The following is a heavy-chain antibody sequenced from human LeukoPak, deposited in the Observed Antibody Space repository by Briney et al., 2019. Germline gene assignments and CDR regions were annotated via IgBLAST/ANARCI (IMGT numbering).Heavy chain of an antibody. V-gene: IGHV1-69*01. CDR1: GGTFISYS. J-gene: IGHJ4*02. Sequence: SVKVSCKAAGGTFISYSISWVGQAPGQGGEWMGGIIPIFGTANYAQKFHGRVTITGDESTRTAYMEVSSVRSEDTAVYYCAREMQQGYFFDYGGGGLLGAVS. D-gene: IGHD6-13*01. CDR2: IIPIFGTA. CDR3: AREMQQGYFFDY.